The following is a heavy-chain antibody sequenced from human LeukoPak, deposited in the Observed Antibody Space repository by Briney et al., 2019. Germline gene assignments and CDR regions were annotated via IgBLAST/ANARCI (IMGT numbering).Heavy chain of an antibody. CDR1: GFTFSSYA. CDR2: ISGSGGST. D-gene: IGHD2-15*01. V-gene: IGHV3-23*01. CDR3: ARDRRSVVVVAATPAL. J-gene: IGHJ4*02. Sequence: GGSLRLSCAASGFTFSSYAMSWVRQAPGKGLEWVSAISGSGGSTYYADSVKGRFTISRDNSRNTLYLQMNSLRAEDTAVYYCARDRRSVVVVAATPALWGQGTLVTVSS.